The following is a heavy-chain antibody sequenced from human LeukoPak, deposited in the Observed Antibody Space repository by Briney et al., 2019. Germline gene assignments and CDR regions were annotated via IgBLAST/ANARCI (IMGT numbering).Heavy chain of an antibody. CDR1: GYNFATYW. J-gene: IGHJ4*02. Sequence: GESLKISCKTSGYNFATYWINWVRQMPGKGLEWMGRIDPSDSYTNYSPSFQGHVTISADKSISTAYLQWSSLKASDTAMYYCARQHCTNGVCHWDYWGQGTLVTVSS. V-gene: IGHV5-10-1*01. D-gene: IGHD2-8*01. CDR3: ARQHCTNGVCHWDY. CDR2: IDPSDSYT.